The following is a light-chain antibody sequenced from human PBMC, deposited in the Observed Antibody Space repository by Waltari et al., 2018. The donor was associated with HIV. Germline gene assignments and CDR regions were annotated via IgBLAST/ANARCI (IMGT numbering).Light chain of an antibody. J-gene: IGKJ4*01. CDR2: DAT. CDR1: QSISSY. Sequence: EFVLTQSPATLSLSPGERATLSCRASQSISSYLAWYQQKSGQPPRLLIYDATNRANGVPARFSGSGSGTDYTLTISSLEPEDFAVYFCQQRSIWPPLTFGGGTKLEI. CDR3: QQRSIWPPLT. V-gene: IGKV3-11*01.